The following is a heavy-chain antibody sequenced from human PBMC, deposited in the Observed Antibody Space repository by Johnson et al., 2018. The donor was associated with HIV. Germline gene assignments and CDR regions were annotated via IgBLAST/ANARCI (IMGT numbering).Heavy chain of an antibody. V-gene: IGHV3-30*04. CDR2: ISCDGSDK. CDR3: AREKTPYDYVWGSYWGAFDI. CDR1: GFTFSSYA. J-gene: IGHJ3*02. Sequence: QVQLVESGGGVVQPGRSLRLSCAASGFTFSSYAMHWVRQAPAKGLEWVAVISCDGSDKDYADSVKGRFTISRDSSKNTLYLQMNSLRVEDTAVYYWAREKTPYDYVWGSYWGAFDIWGQGTMVTVSS. D-gene: IGHD3-16*01.